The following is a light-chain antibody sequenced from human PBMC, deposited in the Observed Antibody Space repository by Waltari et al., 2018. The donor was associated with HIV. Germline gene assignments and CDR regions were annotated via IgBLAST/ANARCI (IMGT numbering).Light chain of an antibody. CDR3: GSYTSYSIL. CDR1: SSDVGAYNS. CDR2: EVT. Sequence: QSALTQPASVSGSPGQSITISCTGTSSDVGAYNSVSWYQQYPGKAPKVIIYEVTNRPSGVSNRFSGSKSGNTASLTISGLQAEDEADYYCGSYTSYSILFGGGTKVTVL. V-gene: IGLV2-14*01. J-gene: IGLJ2*01.